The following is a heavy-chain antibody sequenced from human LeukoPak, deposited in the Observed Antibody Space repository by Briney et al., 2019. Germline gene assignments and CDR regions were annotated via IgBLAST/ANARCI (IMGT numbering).Heavy chain of an antibody. Sequence: GGSLRLSCAASGFTFSSYGMYWVRQAPGKGLEWVAVIWYDGSNKYYADSVKGRFTISRDNSKNTLYLQMNSLRAEDTAVYYCARDHSSGYHHDAFDIWGQGTMVTVSS. CDR2: IWYDGSNK. J-gene: IGHJ3*02. V-gene: IGHV3-33*01. CDR1: GFTFSSYG. CDR3: ARDHSSGYHHDAFDI. D-gene: IGHD3-22*01.